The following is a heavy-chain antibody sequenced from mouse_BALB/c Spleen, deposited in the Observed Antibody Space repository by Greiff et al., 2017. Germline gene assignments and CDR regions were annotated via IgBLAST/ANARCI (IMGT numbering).Heavy chain of an antibody. CDR2: ISSGGSYT. V-gene: IGHV5-6-4*01. CDR3: TRDRYYFDY. CDR1: GFTFSSYT. Sequence: EVKLMESGGGLVKPGGSLKLSCAASGFTFSSYTMSWVRQTPEKRLEWVATISSGGSYTYYPDSVKGRFTISRDNAKNTLYLQMSSLKSEDTAMYYCTRDRYYFDYWGQGTTLTVSS. J-gene: IGHJ2*01.